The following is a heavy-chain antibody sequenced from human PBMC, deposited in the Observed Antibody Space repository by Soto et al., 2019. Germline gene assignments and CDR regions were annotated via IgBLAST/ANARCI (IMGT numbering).Heavy chain of an antibody. CDR2: INAGNGDT. CDR3: ARRKYDYVWGSYSPNFDY. D-gene: IGHD3-16*01. J-gene: IGHJ4*02. V-gene: IGHV1-3*01. Sequence: QVKLLQSGAEVRKPGASVKVSCKASGYTFTIYAIHWLRQAPGQSLEWMGWINAGNGDTKYSQKLQGRVTMTRNTSISTAYMELSSLRSEDTAVYYCARRKYDYVWGSYSPNFDYWGQGTLVTVSS. CDR1: GYTFTIYA.